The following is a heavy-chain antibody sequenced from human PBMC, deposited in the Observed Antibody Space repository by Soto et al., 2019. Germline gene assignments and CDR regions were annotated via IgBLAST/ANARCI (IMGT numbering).Heavy chain of an antibody. CDR1: GYPFTGYY. CDR2: INPNSGGT. V-gene: IGHV1-2*02. D-gene: IGHD3-3*01. Sequence: GASVKVSCKASGYPFTGYYMHWVRQAPGQGLEWMGWINPNSGGTNYAQKFQGRVTMTRDTSISTAYMELSRLRSDDTAVYYCARDLFGSSSDAFDIWGQGTMVTVSS. CDR3: ARDLFGSSSDAFDI. J-gene: IGHJ3*02.